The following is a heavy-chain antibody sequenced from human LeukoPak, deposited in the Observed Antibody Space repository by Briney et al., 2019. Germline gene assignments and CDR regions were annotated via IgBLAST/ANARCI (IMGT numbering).Heavy chain of an antibody. J-gene: IGHJ4*02. CDR2: ISSSSSYI. CDR1: GFTFSSYS. Sequence: PGGSLRLSCAASGFTFSSYSMNWVRQAPGKGLEWVSSISSSSSYIYYADSVKGRFTISRDNAKSSLYLQMNSLRAEDTAVYYCARWYGSGSYYNGGDDYWGQGTLVTVSS. V-gene: IGHV3-21*01. D-gene: IGHD3-10*01. CDR3: ARWYGSGSYYNGGDDY.